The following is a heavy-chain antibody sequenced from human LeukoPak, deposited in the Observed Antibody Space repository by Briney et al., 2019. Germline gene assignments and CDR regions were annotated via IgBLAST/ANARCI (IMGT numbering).Heavy chain of an antibody. CDR1: GFMFSNYY. D-gene: IGHD3-10*01. J-gene: IGHJ6*03. Sequence: GGSLRLSCVGSGFMFSNYYMYWVRQAPGKGLVWVSRIKNAGIDTIYADSVKGRFTVSRDNAKNTVYLQMSSLRAEDTAVYYCARGGYGHNMDVWGEGTTGTVSS. CDR2: IKNAGIDT. V-gene: IGHV3-74*01. CDR3: ARGGYGHNMDV.